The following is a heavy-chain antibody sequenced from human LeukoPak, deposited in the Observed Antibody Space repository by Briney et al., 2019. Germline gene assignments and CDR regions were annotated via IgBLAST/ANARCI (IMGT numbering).Heavy chain of an antibody. CDR1: GGSISSGGYS. CDR2: IYHSGST. V-gene: IGHV4-30-2*01. Sequence: SETLSLTCAVSGGSISSGGYSWSWIRQPPGKGLEWIGYIYHSGSTYYNPSLKSRVTISVDRSKNQFPLKLSSVTAADTAVYYCASTYYYDSSGYLYYFDYWGQGTLVTVSS. CDR3: ASTYYYDSSGYLYYFDY. D-gene: IGHD3-22*01. J-gene: IGHJ4*02.